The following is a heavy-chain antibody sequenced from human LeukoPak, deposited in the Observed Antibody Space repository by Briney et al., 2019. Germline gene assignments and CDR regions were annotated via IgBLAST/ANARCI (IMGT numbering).Heavy chain of an antibody. J-gene: IGHJ4*02. CDR1: GGSISTNNR. CDR2: IYHTGST. Sequence: PSGTLSLTCAVSGGSISTNNRWSWVRPPPGKGLEWIGEIYHTGSTNYSPSLRSRVTMSIDKSNNQFSLNLNSVTAADTAVYYCAKSGDYLWDYWGQGTLVTASS. D-gene: IGHD3-16*01. V-gene: IGHV4-4*02. CDR3: AKSGDYLWDY.